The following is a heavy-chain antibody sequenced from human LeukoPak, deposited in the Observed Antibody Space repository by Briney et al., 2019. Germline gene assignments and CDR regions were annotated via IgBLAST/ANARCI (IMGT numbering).Heavy chain of an antibody. V-gene: IGHV3-21*01. D-gene: IGHD1-26*01. J-gene: IGHJ4*02. CDR2: ISSSSSYI. Sequence: GGSLRLSCAASGFTFSSYSMNWVRQAPGKGLEWVSSISSSSSYIYYADSVKGRFTISRDNAKNSLYLQMNSLRAEDMAVYYCARAPSSGNYPYYFDYWGQGTLVTVSS. CDR1: GFTFSSYS. CDR3: ARAPSSGNYPYYFDY.